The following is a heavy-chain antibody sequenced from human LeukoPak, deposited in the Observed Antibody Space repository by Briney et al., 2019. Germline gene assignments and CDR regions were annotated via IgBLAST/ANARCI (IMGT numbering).Heavy chain of an antibody. V-gene: IGHV1-2*02. D-gene: IGHD6-19*01. CDR1: GYTFTDSY. Sequence: ASVKVSCKASGYTFTDSYIHWVRQAPGQGLEWMTYIDPNSGGPHFAQKFQGRVTLTRDTSISTAYMELKWLTSDDTAVYYCARDGVAGSSDAFDLWGQGTMVTVSS. J-gene: IGHJ3*01. CDR2: IDPNSGGP. CDR3: ARDGVAGSSDAFDL.